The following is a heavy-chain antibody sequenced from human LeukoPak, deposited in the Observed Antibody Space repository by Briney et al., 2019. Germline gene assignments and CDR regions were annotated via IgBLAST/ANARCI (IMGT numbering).Heavy chain of an antibody. CDR3: ARSIYGSGSFSGFDY. CDR2: IFPGDSST. Sequence: GESLKISCKIPGYTLMNYWIGWVRQMPGSGLEWMGMIFPGDSSTRYSPSFQGQVTISADKSINIAYLQWSSLKASDTAMYYCARSIYGSGSFSGFDYWGQGTLVTVSS. CDR1: GYTLMNYW. J-gene: IGHJ4*02. D-gene: IGHD3-10*01. V-gene: IGHV5-51*01.